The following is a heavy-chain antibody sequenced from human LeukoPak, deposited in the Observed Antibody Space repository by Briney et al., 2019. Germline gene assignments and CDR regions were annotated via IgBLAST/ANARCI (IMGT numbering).Heavy chain of an antibody. J-gene: IGHJ6*02. D-gene: IGHD3-10*01. CDR2: INPSGGST. V-gene: IGHV1-46*01. CDR3: ARSFPVDYGSKYYYGMDV. Sequence: ASVKVSCKVSGYTLTELSMHWVRQAPGQGLEWMGIINPSGGSTSYAQKFQGRVTITADESTSTAYMELSSLRSEDTAVYYCARSFPVDYGSKYYYGMDVWGQGTTVTVSS. CDR1: GYTLTELS.